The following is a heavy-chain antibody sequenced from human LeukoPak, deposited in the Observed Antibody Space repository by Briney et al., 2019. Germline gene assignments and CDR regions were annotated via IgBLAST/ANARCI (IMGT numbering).Heavy chain of an antibody. J-gene: IGHJ6*02. D-gene: IGHD3-22*01. CDR3: TTGTKYYYDSSGYYYPYGMDV. CDR2: IKSKTDGGTT. Sequence: GGSLRLSCAASGFTFSNAWMSWVRQAPGKGLEWVGRIKSKTDGGTTDYAAPVKGRFTISRDDSKNTLYLQMNSLKTEDTAVYYCTTGTKYYYDSSGYYYPYGMDVWGQGTTVTVSS. CDR1: GFTFSNAW. V-gene: IGHV3-15*01.